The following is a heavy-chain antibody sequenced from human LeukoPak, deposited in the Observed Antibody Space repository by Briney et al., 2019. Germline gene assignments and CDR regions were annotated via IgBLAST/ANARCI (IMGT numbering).Heavy chain of an antibody. J-gene: IGHJ4*02. CDR1: GFTFSSYG. D-gene: IGHD3-10*01. Sequence: GGSLRLSCAAFGFTFSSYGMHWVRQAPGKGLEWVAFIRYDGSNKYYADSVKGRFTISRDNSKNTLYLQMNSLRAEDTAVYYCAKEPDLWFGEYYFDYWGQGTLVTVSS. V-gene: IGHV3-30*02. CDR3: AKEPDLWFGEYYFDY. CDR2: IRYDGSNK.